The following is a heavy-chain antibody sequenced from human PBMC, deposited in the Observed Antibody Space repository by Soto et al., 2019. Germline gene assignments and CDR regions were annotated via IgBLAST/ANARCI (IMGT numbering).Heavy chain of an antibody. V-gene: IGHV2-5*02. D-gene: IGHD3-10*01. Sequence: QITLKESGPTLVEPTQTLTLTCTFSELSRSTSGVGVGWIRQPPGKALEWLAFIYWDDDKRYSPSLKSRLTITKVTSNNQVVLTMTTMDPVDTATYYCVHSHVLRWFGFDSWGQGTLVTVPS. CDR3: VHSHVLRWFGFDS. J-gene: IGHJ4*02. CDR2: IYWDDDK. CDR1: ELSRSTSGVG.